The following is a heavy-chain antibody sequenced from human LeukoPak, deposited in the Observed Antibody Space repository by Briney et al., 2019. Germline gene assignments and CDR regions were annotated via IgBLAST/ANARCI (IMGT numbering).Heavy chain of an antibody. CDR2: IYYSGST. CDR1: GGSISSYY. V-gene: IGHV4-59*01. D-gene: IGHD6-19*01. CDR3: ARGISNEGSGWYWPPYYYGMDV. J-gene: IGHJ6*02. Sequence: PSETLSLTCTVSGGSISSYYWSWIRQPPGKGLEWIGYIYYSGSTNYNPSLKSRVTISVDTSKNQFPLKLSSVTAADTAVYYCARGISNEGSGWYWPPYYYGMDVWGQGTTVTVSS.